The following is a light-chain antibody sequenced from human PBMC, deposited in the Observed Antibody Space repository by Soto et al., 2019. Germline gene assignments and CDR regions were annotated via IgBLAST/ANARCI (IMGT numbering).Light chain of an antibody. Sequence: EALMTQSPATLSVSPGERATLSCRASQSVTSNFAWYQQKPGQAPRLLIYGASTRATGIPARFSGSGSGREFTLTISSLQSEDFAVYYCQQYNDWLGTFGQGTKVDIK. CDR1: QSVTSN. CDR3: QQYNDWLGT. V-gene: IGKV3-15*01. J-gene: IGKJ1*01. CDR2: GAS.